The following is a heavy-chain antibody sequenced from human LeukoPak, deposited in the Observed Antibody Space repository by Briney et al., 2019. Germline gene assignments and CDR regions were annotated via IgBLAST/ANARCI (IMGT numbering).Heavy chain of an antibody. CDR2: MNPDSGAT. CDR1: GYTFTDNY. Sequence: ASVKVSCKPSGYTFTDNYLHWVRQAPGQGLEWVGWMNPDSGATGYAQNFQGRVTMTRDTSISTAFMELINLTSDDTAVYYCTRGSGTSWFDYWGQGSLVTVSS. D-gene: IGHD2-2*01. J-gene: IGHJ4*02. CDR3: TRGSGTSWFDY. V-gene: IGHV1-2*02.